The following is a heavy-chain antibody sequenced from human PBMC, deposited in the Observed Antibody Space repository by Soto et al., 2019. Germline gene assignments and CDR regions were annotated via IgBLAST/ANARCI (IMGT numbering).Heavy chain of an antibody. V-gene: IGHV1-69*01. Sequence: QGQLVQSGPEVKKVGSSVKLSCKDSGGLFSSFAISWVRQSPGQGLEWLGGIIPVFGTTKYAENFQDRVTITTDESTNTAYMEFSSLTSGDTAIDYCARGGSPYVWFNEFWGQGTLVTVSS. CDR2: IIPVFGTT. CDR3: ARGGSPYVWFNEF. J-gene: IGHJ4*02. D-gene: IGHD3-16*01. CDR1: GGLFSSFA.